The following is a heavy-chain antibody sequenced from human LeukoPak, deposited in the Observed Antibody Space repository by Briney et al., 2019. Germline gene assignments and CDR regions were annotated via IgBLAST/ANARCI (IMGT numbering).Heavy chain of an antibody. CDR3: ARDQAITLGY. J-gene: IGHJ4*02. CDR2: IIPIFGMA. Sequence: SVKVSCKASGGTFSSYAISWVRQAPGQGLEWMGRIIPIFGMANYAQKFQGRVTITADKSTSTAYMELSSLRSEDTAVYYCARDQAITLGYWGQGTLVTVSS. CDR1: GGTFSSYA. D-gene: IGHD3-16*01. V-gene: IGHV1-69*04.